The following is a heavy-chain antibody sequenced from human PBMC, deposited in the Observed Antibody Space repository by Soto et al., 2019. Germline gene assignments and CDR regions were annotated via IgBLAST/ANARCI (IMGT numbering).Heavy chain of an antibody. V-gene: IGHV3-9*01. CDR2: ISWNSGSI. J-gene: IGHJ3*02. Sequence: EVQLVESGGGLVQPGRSLRLSCAASGFTFDDYAMHWVRQAPGKGLEWVSGISWNSGSIGYADSVKGRFTISRDNAKNSLYLQMNSLRAEDTALYYCAKENPPTGYSSGWYPWAFDIWGQGTMVTVSS. D-gene: IGHD6-19*01. CDR3: AKENPPTGYSSGWYPWAFDI. CDR1: GFTFDDYA.